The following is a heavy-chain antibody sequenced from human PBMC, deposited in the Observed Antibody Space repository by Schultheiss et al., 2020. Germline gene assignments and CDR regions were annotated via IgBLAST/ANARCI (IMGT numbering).Heavy chain of an antibody. Sequence: GGSLRLSCAASGFTFSSYAMSWVRQAPGKGLEWVSSISSSSSYIYYADSVKGRFTISRDNAKNSLYLQMNSLRAEDTAVYYCARDSAGAFDIWGQGTMVTGSS. CDR2: ISSSSSYI. J-gene: IGHJ3*02. CDR1: GFTFSSYA. CDR3: ARDSAGAFDI. D-gene: IGHD2-15*01. V-gene: IGHV3-21*01.